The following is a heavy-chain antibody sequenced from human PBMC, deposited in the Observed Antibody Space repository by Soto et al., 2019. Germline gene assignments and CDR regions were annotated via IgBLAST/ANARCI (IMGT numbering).Heavy chain of an antibody. V-gene: IGHV3-23*01. CDR3: AKDRRYCSGGSCYSYLD. D-gene: IGHD2-15*01. CDR1: GFTFSSYA. J-gene: IGHJ4*02. CDR2: ISGSGGST. Sequence: EVQLLESGGGLVQPGGSLRLSCAASGFTFSSYAMSWVRQAPGKGLEWVSAISGSGGSTYYAESVKGRFTISRDNSKNTLYLQMNSLRAEDTAVYYCAKDRRYCSGGSCYSYLDWSQGTLVTVSS.